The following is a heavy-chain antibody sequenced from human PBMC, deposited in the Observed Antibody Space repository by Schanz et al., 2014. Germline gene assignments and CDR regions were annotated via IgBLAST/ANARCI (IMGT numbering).Heavy chain of an antibody. D-gene: IGHD3-3*01. CDR2: ISTFRNEDT. V-gene: IGHV1-18*01. CDR3: ARGFDFWDR. J-gene: IGHJ4*02. CDR1: RYTFSSYG. Sequence: GPGVKEPGASVKVSCEASRYTFSSYGISWVRQAPGQGPEFMGWISTFRNEDTNSAQRFQGRLTMTTDTSTSTAYMELRSLRSDDTAVYYCARGFDFWDRWGQGTLVIVSS.